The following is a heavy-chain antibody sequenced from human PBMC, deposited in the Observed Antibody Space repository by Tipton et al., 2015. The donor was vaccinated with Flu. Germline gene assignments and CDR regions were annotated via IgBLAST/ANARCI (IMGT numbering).Heavy chain of an antibody. CDR1: GFSLSSYW. Sequence: SLRLSCAASGFSLSSYWMSWVRQAPGKGLEWVANMNQDGSEKNYMDAVKGRFSISRDNAKNSVYLQMNSLRAGDTAVYYCARDRGYSCFDYWGPGNLVTVSS. CDR3: ARDRGYSCFDY. D-gene: IGHD5-12*01. J-gene: IGHJ4*02. CDR2: MNQDGSEK. V-gene: IGHV3-7*01.